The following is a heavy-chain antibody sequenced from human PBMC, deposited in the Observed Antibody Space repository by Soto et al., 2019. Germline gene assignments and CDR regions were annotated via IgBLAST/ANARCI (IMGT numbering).Heavy chain of an antibody. CDR3: AKGQGVGGIYSLDY. Sequence: EVQLLESGGGLVQPGGSLRLSCAASGFTFSSYAMSWVRQAPGKGLEWVSTISASAVNTYYADSAKGRFTISRDNSKNTLYLQMNSLRAEDTAVYFCAKGQGVGGIYSLDYWGQGTLVTVSS. CDR1: GFTFSSYA. V-gene: IGHV3-23*01. CDR2: ISASAVNT. J-gene: IGHJ4*02. D-gene: IGHD1-26*01.